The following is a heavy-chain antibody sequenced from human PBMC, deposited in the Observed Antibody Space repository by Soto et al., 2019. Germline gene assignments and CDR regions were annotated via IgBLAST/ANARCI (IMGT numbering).Heavy chain of an antibody. J-gene: IGHJ4*02. CDR2: ISSNGNPT. CDR3: VKDRSVDY. V-gene: IGHV3-64D*06. CDR1: GFAFSSLA. Sequence: GGSLRLSCSASGFAFSSLAMHWVRQAPGKGLEYVSSISSNGNPTYYADSVKGRFTISRDNSRNMLYLQMSSLRTEDSAVYYCVKDRSVDYWGQGTLVTVYS.